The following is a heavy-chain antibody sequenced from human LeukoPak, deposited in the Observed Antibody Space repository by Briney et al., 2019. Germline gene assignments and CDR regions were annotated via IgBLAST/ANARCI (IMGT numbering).Heavy chain of an antibody. V-gene: IGHV3-30*04. CDR2: ISYDGSNK. J-gene: IGHJ4*02. Sequence: GGSLRLSCAASGFTFSSYAMHWVRQAPGKGLEWVAVISYDGSNKYYADSVRGRFTISRDNSKNTLYLQMNSLRAEDTAVYYCAKNKGERFGELSNWGQGTLVTVSS. CDR3: AKNKGERFGELSN. D-gene: IGHD3-10*01. CDR1: GFTFSSYA.